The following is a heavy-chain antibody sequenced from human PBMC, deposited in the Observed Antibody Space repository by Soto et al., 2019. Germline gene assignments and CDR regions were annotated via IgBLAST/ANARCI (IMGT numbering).Heavy chain of an antibody. Sequence: ASVKVSCKASGYTFTSYAMHWVRQAPGQRLEWMGWINAGNGNTKYSQKFQGRVTITRDTSVSTAYMELSSLRSEDTAVYYCAREGGSCYRYYYGMDVWGQGTTVTVSS. J-gene: IGHJ6*02. D-gene: IGHD2-15*01. CDR2: INAGNGNT. CDR1: GYTFTSYA. CDR3: AREGGSCYRYYYGMDV. V-gene: IGHV1-3*01.